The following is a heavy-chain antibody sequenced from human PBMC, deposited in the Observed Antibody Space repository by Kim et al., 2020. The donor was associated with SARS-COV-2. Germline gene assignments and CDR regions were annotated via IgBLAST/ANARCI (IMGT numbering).Heavy chain of an antibody. CDR3: ASDNTGLI. J-gene: IGHJ4*02. V-gene: IGHV3-48*03. CDR2: ISSSGRIR. D-gene: IGHD2-8*02. CDR1: GFTFSGYE. Sequence: GGSLRLSCAASGFTFSGYEMNWVRQSPGKGLEWVSYISSSGRIRHYADSVKGRFSISRDNIKESLYLQMNSLRAEDTGVYYCASDNTGLIWGQGTLVTVS.